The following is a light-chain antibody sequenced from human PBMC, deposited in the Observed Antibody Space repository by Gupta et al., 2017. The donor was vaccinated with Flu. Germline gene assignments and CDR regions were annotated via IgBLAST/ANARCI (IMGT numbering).Light chain of an antibody. Sequence: QSALTQPRSVSGSPGQSVTISCTGTSSDVGGYNYVSWYQQHPGKAPKLMIYDVSKRPSGVPDRFSGSKSGNMASLTISGLQAEDEADYYCCSYAGSVYVFGTGTKVTVL. CDR3: CSYAGSVYV. V-gene: IGLV2-11*01. CDR1: SSDVGGYNY. J-gene: IGLJ1*01. CDR2: DVS.